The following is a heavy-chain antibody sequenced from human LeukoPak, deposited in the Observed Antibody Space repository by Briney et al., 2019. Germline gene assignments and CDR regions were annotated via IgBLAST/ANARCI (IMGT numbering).Heavy chain of an antibody. D-gene: IGHD5-24*01. CDR1: GFPFSDYV. CDR2: IRYDGNNK. V-gene: IGHV3-30*02. Sequence: PGGSLRLSCAASGFPFSDYVMQWVRQAPGKGLEWVAVIRYDGNNKYYADSVKGRFTISRDNSKNMLYLQMNSLGTEDTAVYYCARVGVDGYNLHYYYYMDVWGKGTTVTVSS. CDR3: ARVGVDGYNLHYYYYMDV. J-gene: IGHJ6*03.